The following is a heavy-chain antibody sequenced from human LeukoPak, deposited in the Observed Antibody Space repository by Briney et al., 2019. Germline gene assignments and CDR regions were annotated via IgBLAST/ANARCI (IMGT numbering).Heavy chain of an antibody. Sequence: ASVRDSPVAPRYTSTVDTLCTGSQAPGQGLEWMGWINPNSGGTRYARKFQGRVTMTRDTSISTAYMELTSLRSDDTAVYYCAREGTFLVYFKYRYYYNGMYTMGQGTTVTVSS. CDR3: AREGTFLVYFKYRYYYNGMYT. CDR1: RYTSTVDTL. J-gene: IGHJ6*01. CDR2: INPNSGGT. V-gene: IGHV1-2*02. D-gene: IGHD1-14*01.